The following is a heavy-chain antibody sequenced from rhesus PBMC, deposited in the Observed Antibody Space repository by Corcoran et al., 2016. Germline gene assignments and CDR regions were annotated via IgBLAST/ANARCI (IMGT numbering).Heavy chain of an antibody. V-gene: IGHV1-111*02. CDR3: ATGGNHKFDY. CDR2: IDPETGEA. J-gene: IGHJ4*01. Sequence: EVQLVQSGAEVKKPGASVKISCKASGYTFTDYYLHWGRQAPGKGLEWIGRIDPETGEAIHTQKSQDRVTILADTSTDTAYMELSSLRSEDTAVYYCATGGNHKFDYWGQGVLVTVSS. D-gene: IGHD4-11*01. CDR1: GYTFTDYY.